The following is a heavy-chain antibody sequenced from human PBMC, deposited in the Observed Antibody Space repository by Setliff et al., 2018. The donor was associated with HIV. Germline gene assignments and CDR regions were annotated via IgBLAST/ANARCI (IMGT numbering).Heavy chain of an antibody. CDR2: ISTSGTT. CDR1: GGSISSGSHF. V-gene: IGHV4-61*09. Sequence: SETLSLTCTVSGGSISSGSHFWGWIRQPAGKGLEWIGHISTSGTTKYNPSLKSRVTISVDTSKKHFSLRLTSVTAADTAVYFCARLPDINSWPFDYWARGTLVTVSS. D-gene: IGHD6-13*01. J-gene: IGHJ4*02. CDR3: ARLPDINSWPFDY.